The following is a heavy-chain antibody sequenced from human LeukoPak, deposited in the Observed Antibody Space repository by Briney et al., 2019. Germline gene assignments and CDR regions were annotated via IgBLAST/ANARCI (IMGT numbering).Heavy chain of an antibody. D-gene: IGHD3-10*01. CDR3: AKDPTRYYYGSGSYYNAQPYYYYGMDV. J-gene: IGHJ6*02. V-gene: IGHV3-30*04. CDR1: GFTFSSYA. CDR2: ISYDGSSK. Sequence: GGSLRLFCAASGFTFSSYAMHWVRQAPGKGLEWVAVISYDGSSKYYADSVKGRFTISRDNSKNTLYLQMNSLRVEDTAVYYCAKDPTRYYYGSGSYYNAQPYYYYGMDVWGQGTTVTVSS.